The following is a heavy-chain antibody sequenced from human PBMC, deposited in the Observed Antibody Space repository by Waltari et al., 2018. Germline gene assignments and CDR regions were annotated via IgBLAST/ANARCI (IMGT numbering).Heavy chain of an antibody. CDR3: AVSPDTATSRAAFHF. J-gene: IGHJ6*02. CDR1: GGSISNLNFY. CDR2: IYRSGVT. V-gene: IGHV4-61*02. Sequence: QVQLQESGPGLAKASQTLSLTCDVSGGSISNLNFYWSWIRQPAGKGLEWIGRIYRSGVTDYNPALRGRATIFLDMSKNQFSLTVDSLIAADTAVYYCAVSPDTATSRAAFHFWGPGTTVSVSS. D-gene: IGHD5-18*01.